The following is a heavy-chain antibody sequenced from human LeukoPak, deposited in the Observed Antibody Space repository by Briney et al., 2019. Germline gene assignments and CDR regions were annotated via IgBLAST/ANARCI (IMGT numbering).Heavy chain of an antibody. D-gene: IGHD2-15*01. Sequence: GGSLRLSCAASGFTFSSYWMSWVRQAPGKGLEWVANIKQDGSEKYYVDSVKGRFTISRGNAKNSLYLQMNSLRAEDTAVYYCARDNCSGGSCYSDYWGQGTLVTVSS. CDR3: ARDNCSGGSCYSDY. CDR2: IKQDGSEK. CDR1: GFTFSSYW. V-gene: IGHV3-7*01. J-gene: IGHJ4*02.